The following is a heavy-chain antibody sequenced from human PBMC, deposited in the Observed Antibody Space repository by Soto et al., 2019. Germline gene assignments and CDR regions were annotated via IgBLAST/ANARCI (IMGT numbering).Heavy chain of an antibody. CDR3: AANYYAYGLDV. CDR1: GFTFSNYA. Sequence: PGGSLRLSCAASGFTFSNYAMNWVRQAPGKGLXWVXGIXXGXGXXXYXXEPVKGRFTISRDNSRNTLYLQMNSLRAEDTALYYCAANYYAYGLDVWGQGTRVTVSS. V-gene: IGHV3-23*01. J-gene: IGHJ6*02. D-gene: IGHD3-10*01. CDR2: IXXGXGXXX.